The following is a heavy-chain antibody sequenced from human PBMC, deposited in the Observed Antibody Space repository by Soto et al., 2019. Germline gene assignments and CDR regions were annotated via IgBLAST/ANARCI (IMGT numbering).Heavy chain of an antibody. D-gene: IGHD3-3*01. CDR3: AREGDFWSGSSPYVMDV. V-gene: IGHV1-69*06. CDR1: GGTFSSYA. Sequence: QVQLVQSGAEVKKPGSSVKVSCKASGGTFSSYAISWVRQAPGQGLEWMGGIIPIFGTANYAQKFQGRVTITADNSTSTAYMELSSLRSEDTAVYYCAREGDFWSGSSPYVMDVWGQGTTVTVSS. J-gene: IGHJ6*02. CDR2: IIPIFGTA.